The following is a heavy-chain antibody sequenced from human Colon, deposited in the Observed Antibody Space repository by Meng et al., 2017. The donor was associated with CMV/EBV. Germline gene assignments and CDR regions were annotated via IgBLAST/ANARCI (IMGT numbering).Heavy chain of an antibody. CDR3: ARGPYGSGSYRFEF. J-gene: IGHJ4*02. V-gene: IGHV1-8*01. CDR2: MNPDSGAT. Sequence: ASVKVSCKASGYTFTSYDIHWVRQATGQGLEWMGWMNPDSGATVYVQKFQGRVTMTRDTSRGTAFNELSSLRSEDTAVYFCARGPYGSGSYRFEFWGQGTQVTVSS. D-gene: IGHD3-10*01. CDR1: GYTFTSYD.